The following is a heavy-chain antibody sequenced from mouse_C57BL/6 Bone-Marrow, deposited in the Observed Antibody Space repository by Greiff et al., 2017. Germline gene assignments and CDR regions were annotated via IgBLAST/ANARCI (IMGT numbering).Heavy chain of an antibody. D-gene: IGHD1-1*01. CDR2: IIYDGSN. Sequence: VQLKESGPGLVKPSQSLSLTCSVTGYSITSGYYWNWIRQFPGNKLEWKGYIIYDGSNNYNPSLKNRISITSETSKNQFFLKLNSATTEDTATYYCANDYYGSFYWYFDVWGTGTTVTVSS. CDR1: GYSITSGYY. V-gene: IGHV3-6*01. J-gene: IGHJ1*03. CDR3: ANDYYGSFYWYFDV.